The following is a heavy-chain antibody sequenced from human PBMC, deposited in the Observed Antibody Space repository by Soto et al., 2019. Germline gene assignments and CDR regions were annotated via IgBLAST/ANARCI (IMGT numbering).Heavy chain of an antibody. CDR3: DRDPFYSASRPYYPLMFDP. J-gene: IGHJ5*02. V-gene: IGHV4-30-2*01. CDR2: IYNSGTT. D-gene: IGHD3-22*01. Sequence: SSTXSLAWSVSVFSVVAACYAWSWIRQPPGGVLEWIGYIYNSGTTLYNPSLKTLLTISLDRSNNRFSLTLNSMTAADTAVYYCDRDPFYSASRPYYPLMFDPRGPGTQVTVPS. CDR1: VFSVVAACYA.